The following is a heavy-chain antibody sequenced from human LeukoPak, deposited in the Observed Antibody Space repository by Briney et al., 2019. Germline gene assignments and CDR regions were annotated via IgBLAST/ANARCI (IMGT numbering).Heavy chain of an antibody. CDR3: ASGRQLGY. Sequence: GGSLSLSCAASGFTFSNYWMSWVRQAPGKGLEWVANIKEDGSEKYCVDSVKGRFTISRDNARNSLYLQMNSLRAEDTAVYYCASGRQLGYWGQGTLVTVSS. J-gene: IGHJ4*02. V-gene: IGHV3-7*01. CDR1: GFTFSNYW. CDR2: IKEDGSEK. D-gene: IGHD6-13*01.